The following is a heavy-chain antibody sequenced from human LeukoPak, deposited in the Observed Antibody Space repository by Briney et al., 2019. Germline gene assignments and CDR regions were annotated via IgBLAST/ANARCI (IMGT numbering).Heavy chain of an antibody. D-gene: IGHD6-19*01. V-gene: IGHV4-39*01. CDR2: IYYSGST. CDR3: ARQPVAGTSYFDY. J-gene: IGHJ4*02. CDR1: GGSISSYY. Sequence: SETLSLTCTVSGGSISSYYWSWIRQPPGKGLEWIGSIYYSGSTYYNPSLKSRVTISVDTSKNQFSLKLSSVTAADTAVYYCARQPVAGTSYFDYWGQGTLVTVSS.